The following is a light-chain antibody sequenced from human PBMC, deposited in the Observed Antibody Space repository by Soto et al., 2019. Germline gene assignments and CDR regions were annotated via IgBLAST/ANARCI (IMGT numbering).Light chain of an antibody. J-gene: IGKJ1*01. CDR2: GAS. Sequence: EIVLTQSPGTLSLSPGERATLSCRASQSVSSTYLAWYQQKPGQAPRLLIYGASSRATGIPDRFSGSGSGTDFTLTISRLEPEDFAVYYCQQYNNWLWTFGQGTKVDI. CDR1: QSVSSTY. CDR3: QQYNNWLWT. V-gene: IGKV3-20*01.